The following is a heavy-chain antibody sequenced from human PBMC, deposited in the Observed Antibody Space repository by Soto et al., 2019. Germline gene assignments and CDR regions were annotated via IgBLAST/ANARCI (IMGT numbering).Heavy chain of an antibody. CDR3: ARDYFDSSDYTTNWFDP. V-gene: IGHV4-39*01. D-gene: IGHD3-22*01. J-gene: IGHJ5*02. CDR2: IYHTGNA. Sequence: PSETLSLTCGFSGDSISNSRFYWAWIRQPPGEGLEWIGSIYHTGNAYYNPSLKSRVTISVDTSKNQFSLKVTSVTAADTALYYCARDYFDSSDYTTNWFDPWGQGTLVTVSS. CDR1: GDSISNSRFY.